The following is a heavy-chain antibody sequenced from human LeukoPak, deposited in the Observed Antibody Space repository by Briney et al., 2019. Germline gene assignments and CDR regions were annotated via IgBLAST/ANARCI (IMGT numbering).Heavy chain of an antibody. V-gene: IGHV3-48*04. J-gene: IGHJ4*02. Sequence: GGSLRLSCAASGFTFSSYAMSWVRQAPGKGLEWVSYISSSGPIKYHADSVMGRFTISRDNAKNSLYLQMNGLRAEDTAVYYCARVIGDGPNHYYFDDWGQGTLVTVSS. CDR3: ARVIGDGPNHYYFDD. CDR1: GFTFSSYA. CDR2: ISSSGPIK. D-gene: IGHD1-14*01.